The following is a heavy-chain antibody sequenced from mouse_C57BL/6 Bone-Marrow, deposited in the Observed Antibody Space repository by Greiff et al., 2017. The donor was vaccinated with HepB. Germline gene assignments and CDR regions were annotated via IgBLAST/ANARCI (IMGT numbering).Heavy chain of an antibody. Sequence: DVKLVESGGGLVQPGGSLSLSCAASGFTFTDYYMSWVRQPPVKALEWLGFIRNKANGYTTEYSASVKGRFTISRDNSQSILYLQMNALRAEDSATYYCARFPHWGLDYWGQGTTLTVSS. V-gene: IGHV7-3*01. J-gene: IGHJ2*01. D-gene: IGHD4-1*01. CDR2: IRNKANGYTT. CDR3: ARFPHWGLDY. CDR1: GFTFTDYY.